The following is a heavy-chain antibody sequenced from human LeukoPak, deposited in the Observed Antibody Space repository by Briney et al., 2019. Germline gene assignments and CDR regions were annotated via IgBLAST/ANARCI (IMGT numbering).Heavy chain of an antibody. CDR2: IYYSGSS. J-gene: IGHJ3*02. V-gene: IGHV4-59*01. Sequence: PSETLSLTCTVSGGSITGYHWSWIRQPPGKGLEWIGNIYYSGSSNYNPSLKSRVTLSVDTSKNQFSLKLSPVTAADTAVYYCARDYYDTSGYWDAFDIWGQGTMVTVSS. D-gene: IGHD3-22*01. CDR1: GGSITGYH. CDR3: ARDYYDTSGYWDAFDI.